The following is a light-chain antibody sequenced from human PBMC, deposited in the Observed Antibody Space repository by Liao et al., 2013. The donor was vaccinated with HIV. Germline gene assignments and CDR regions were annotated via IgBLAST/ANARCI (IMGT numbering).Light chain of an antibody. J-gene: IGLJ2*01. V-gene: IGLV3-1*01. CDR1: KLGDTY. CDR2: QDG. Sequence: SYELTQSPSVSVSPGQTANITCSGDKLGDTYACWYQQKPGQSPVLVIYQDGKRPSGIPQRFSGSNSGNTATLTISGPQAMDEADYYCQAWDSDTVVFGGGTKLTVL. CDR3: QAWDSDTVV.